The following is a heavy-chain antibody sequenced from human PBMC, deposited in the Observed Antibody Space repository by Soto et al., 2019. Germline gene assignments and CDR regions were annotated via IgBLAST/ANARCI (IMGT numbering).Heavy chain of an antibody. D-gene: IGHD2-15*01. CDR1: GYIFTAYS. V-gene: IGHV1-46*01. CDR2: VNPRGGST. J-gene: IGHJ1*01. Sequence: QVQLVQSGAEVKKPGASVKVSCKASGYIFTAYSMHWVRQAPGQGLEWMGVVNPRGGSTNYAQKFKGRITRTRDTSTSTVYMDLSSLTSEDTAVYYCAREENCSDGICYSEYFQRWGQGTLVTVSS. CDR3: AREENCSDGICYSEYFQR.